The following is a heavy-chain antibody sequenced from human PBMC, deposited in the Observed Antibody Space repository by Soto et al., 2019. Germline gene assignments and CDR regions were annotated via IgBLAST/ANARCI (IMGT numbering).Heavy chain of an antibody. CDR1: GDSVSSGTAT. CDR2: TYYRSKWYT. D-gene: IGHD6-19*01. V-gene: IGHV6-1*02. CDR3: ARDGSGFHWYFDV. J-gene: IGHJ2*01. Sequence: QVQLQQSGPGLVKPSQTLSLICAISGDSVSSGTATWSWIRQSPSRGLEWLGRTYYRSKWYTDYAESLKSRIAIPPDTSKNQLSLQVNSVTPEDTAVYFCARDGSGFHWYFDVWGRGTLVTVSS.